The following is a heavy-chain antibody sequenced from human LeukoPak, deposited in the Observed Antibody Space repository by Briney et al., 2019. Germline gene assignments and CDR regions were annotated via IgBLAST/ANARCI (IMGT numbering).Heavy chain of an antibody. CDR1: GDTFSSYG. D-gene: IGHD3-9*01. Sequence: PAETLSLTCTASGDTFSSYGMSWIRQPPGKGLEWMGYIYYSGSTNYNPPLKKRVTISADTSKNQSSLKLSSVTAADTAVYYCAREAYDILTGYSYYFDYWGQGTLVTVSS. J-gene: IGHJ4*02. CDR3: AREAYDILTGYSYYFDY. V-gene: IGHV4-59*01. CDR2: IYYSGST.